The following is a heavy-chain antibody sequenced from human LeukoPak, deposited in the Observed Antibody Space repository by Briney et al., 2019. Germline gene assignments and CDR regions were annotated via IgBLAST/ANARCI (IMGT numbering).Heavy chain of an antibody. D-gene: IGHD3-22*01. CDR2: TRYDGSNE. J-gene: IGHJ4*02. CDR1: GFTFSTYG. Sequence: GGSLRLSCAVSGFTFSTYGMHWVRQAPGKGLEWVAFTRYDGSNEYYVDSVKGRFTISRYNSKNTLHLQMNSLRAEGTAVYYCAKDRSRYYDSSGYYPDYWGQGTLVTVSS. V-gene: IGHV3-30*02. CDR3: AKDRSRYYDSSGYYPDY.